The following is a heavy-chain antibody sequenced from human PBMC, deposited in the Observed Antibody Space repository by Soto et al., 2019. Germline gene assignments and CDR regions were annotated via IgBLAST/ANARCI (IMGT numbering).Heavy chain of an antibody. CDR1: GGSISSGGYY. CDR2: IYYSGST. J-gene: IGHJ5*02. V-gene: IGHV4-31*03. Sequence: SETLSLTCTVSGGSISSGGYYWSWIRQHPGKGLEWIGYIYYSGSTYYNPSLKSRVTISVDTSKNQFSLKLSSVTAADTAVYYCARGAAPDSYDSSGYSXXWGQGTLVTVSS. D-gene: IGHD3-22*01. CDR3: ARGAAPDSYDSSGYSXX.